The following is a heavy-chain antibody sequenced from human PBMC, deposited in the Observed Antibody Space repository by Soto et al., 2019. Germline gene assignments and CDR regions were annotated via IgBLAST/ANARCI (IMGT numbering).Heavy chain of an antibody. D-gene: IGHD3-10*02. V-gene: IGHV4-59*01. CDR1: GGSISNYY. CDR2: IYYSGST. CDR3: ARMINYVYGMDV. Sequence: TSEALSLTCTVSGGSISNYYWNWIRQPPGKGLEWIGYIYYSGSTSYNPSLKSRVTISVDTSKNQFSLKLSSVTAADTAVYCCARMINYVYGMDVWGQGTTVTVSS. J-gene: IGHJ6*02.